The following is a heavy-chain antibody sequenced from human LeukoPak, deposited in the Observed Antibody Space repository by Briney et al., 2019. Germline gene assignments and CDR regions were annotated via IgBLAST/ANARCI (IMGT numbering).Heavy chain of an antibody. D-gene: IGHD2-2*01. CDR1: GGSISSGSYY. CDR3: ARLVPDSNWFDP. J-gene: IGHJ5*02. V-gene: IGHV4-61*02. Sequence: KTSETLSLTCTVSGGSISSGSYYWNWIRQPAGKGLEWIGRIYTSGTSNYNPSLKSRVTMSLDTSKNQFSLKLSSVTAADTAVYYCARLVPDSNWFDPWGQGTLVTVSS. CDR2: IYTSGTS.